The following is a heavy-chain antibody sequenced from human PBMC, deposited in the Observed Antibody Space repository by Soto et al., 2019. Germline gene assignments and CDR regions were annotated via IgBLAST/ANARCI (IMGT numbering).Heavy chain of an antibody. CDR2: IYHTGST. CDR3: ARGIQTSDCNYYYMDV. J-gene: IGHJ6*03. V-gene: IGHV4-59*11. D-gene: IGHD2-21*01. Sequence: QVQLQESGPGLVKPSETLSLTCTVSGGSISSHYWNWIRQPPGKGLECIGYIYHTGSTNDNPSLKSRVTISVDTSKNQVALPVHSATAADTAVYFCARGIQTSDCNYYYMDVWGKGTTVTVSS. CDR1: GGSISSHY.